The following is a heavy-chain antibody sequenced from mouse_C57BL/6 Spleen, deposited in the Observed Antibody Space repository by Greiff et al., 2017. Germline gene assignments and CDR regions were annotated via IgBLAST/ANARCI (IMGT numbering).Heavy chain of an antibody. CDR1: GYTFTSYW. CDR2: IYPGSGST. Sequence: QVQLQQPGAELVKPGASVKMSCKASGYTFTSYWITWVKQRPGQGLEWIGDIYPGSGSTNYNEKFKSKATLTVETSSSTAYMQLSSLTSEDSAVYYGARSYYGGNQFAYWGQGTLVTVSA. CDR3: ARSYYGGNQFAY. V-gene: IGHV1-55*01. D-gene: IGHD1-1*01. J-gene: IGHJ3*01.